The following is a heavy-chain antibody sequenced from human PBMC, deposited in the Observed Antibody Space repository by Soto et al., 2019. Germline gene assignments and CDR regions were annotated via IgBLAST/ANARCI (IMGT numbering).Heavy chain of an antibody. CDR2: IYPGDSDT. V-gene: IGHV5-51*01. J-gene: IGHJ4*02. CDR1: GYSFTSYW. Sequence: GESLKISFTGSGYSFTSYWICCVRQMSVKVLEGMGIIYPGDSDTRYSPFFQGQVTISADKSISTAYLQWSSLKASDTAMYYCARLRGGYDYWGQGTLVTVSS. D-gene: IGHD3-10*01. CDR3: ARLRGGYDY.